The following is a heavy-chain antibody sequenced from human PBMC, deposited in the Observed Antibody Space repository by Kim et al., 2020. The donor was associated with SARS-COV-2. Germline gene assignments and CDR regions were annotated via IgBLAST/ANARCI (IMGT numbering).Heavy chain of an antibody. CDR2: IYYSGST. J-gene: IGHJ4*02. D-gene: IGHD5-12*01. Sequence: SETLSLTCTVSGGSISSSSYYWGWIRQPPGKGLEWIGSIYYSGSTYYNPSLKSRVTISVDTSKNQFSLKLSSVTAADTAVYYCARQRYIVATTNFDYWGQGTLVTVSS. CDR3: ARQRYIVATTNFDY. CDR1: GGSISSSSYY. V-gene: IGHV4-39*01.